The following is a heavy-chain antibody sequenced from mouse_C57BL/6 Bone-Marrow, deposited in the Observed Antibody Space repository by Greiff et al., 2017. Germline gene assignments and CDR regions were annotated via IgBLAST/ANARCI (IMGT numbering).Heavy chain of an antibody. D-gene: IGHD3-2*02. V-gene: IGHV5-9-1*02. CDR3: TRGRLVYYYATDY. J-gene: IGHJ4*01. CDR1: GFTFSSYA. CDR2: ISSGGDYI. Sequence: EVQLVESGEGLVKPGGSLKLSCAASGFTFSSYAMSWVRQTPEKRLEWVAYISSGGDYIYYADTVKGRFTISRDNARNTLYLQMSSLKSEDTAMDYCTRGRLVYYYATDYWGQGTSVTGSS.